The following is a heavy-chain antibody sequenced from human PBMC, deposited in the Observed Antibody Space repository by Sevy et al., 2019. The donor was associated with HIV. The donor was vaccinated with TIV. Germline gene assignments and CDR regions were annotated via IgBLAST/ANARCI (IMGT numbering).Heavy chain of an antibody. CDR3: ATHAGIAAAGRVFDY. CDR2: TRNKADGYTT. V-gene: IGHV3-72*01. J-gene: IGHJ4*02. D-gene: IGHD6-13*01. CDR1: GFTFSDHY. Sequence: LRLSCVASGFTFSDHYMEWVRQAPGNGLEWVGRTRNKADGYTTEYAASVKGRFTISRDESKNSLYVQMNSLKAEDTAIYYCATHAGIAAAGRVFDYWGQGTLVTVSS.